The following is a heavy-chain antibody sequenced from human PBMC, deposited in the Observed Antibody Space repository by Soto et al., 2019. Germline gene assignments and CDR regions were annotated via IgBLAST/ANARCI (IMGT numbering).Heavy chain of an antibody. Sequence: PGGSLRLSCAASGFTFDDYGMSWVRQAPGKGLEWVSGINWNGGSTGYADSVKGRFTISRDNAKNSLYLQMNSLRAEDTALYYCARASGGRVVVVAAGDYYYYYGMDVWGQGTTVTVSS. J-gene: IGHJ6*02. CDR2: INWNGGST. CDR3: ARASGGRVVVVAAGDYYYYYGMDV. CDR1: GFTFDDYG. V-gene: IGHV3-20*04. D-gene: IGHD2-15*01.